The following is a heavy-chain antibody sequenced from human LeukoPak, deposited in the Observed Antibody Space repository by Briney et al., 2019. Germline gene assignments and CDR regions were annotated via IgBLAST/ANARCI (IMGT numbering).Heavy chain of an antibody. V-gene: IGHV3-53*01. J-gene: IGHJ6*03. CDR3: ARAQWRTYSYYYMDV. CDR2: IYSGGST. D-gene: IGHD6-19*01. Sequence: GGSLRLSCAASGFTFSFNYMSWVRRAPGKGLEWISVIYSGGSTYYADSVKGRFTISRDDSKNTLYLQMNSLRAEDTAIYYCARAQWRTYSYYYMDVWGKGTTVTVSS. CDR1: GFTFSFNY.